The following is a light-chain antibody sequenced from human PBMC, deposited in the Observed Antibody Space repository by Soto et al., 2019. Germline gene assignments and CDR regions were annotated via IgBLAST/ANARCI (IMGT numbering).Light chain of an antibody. CDR3: AAWDDSPGRGV. J-gene: IGLJ3*02. CDR2: RDN. V-gene: IGLV1-47*01. Sequence: QSVLTQPPSASGTPGQRVTISCSGSSSNIGRNYGYWYQQLPGTAPRLLIYRDNERPSGVPDRFSGSKSGTSASLALSGLRSEDEAVYYCAAWDDSPGRGVFGGGTKLTVL. CDR1: SSNIGRNY.